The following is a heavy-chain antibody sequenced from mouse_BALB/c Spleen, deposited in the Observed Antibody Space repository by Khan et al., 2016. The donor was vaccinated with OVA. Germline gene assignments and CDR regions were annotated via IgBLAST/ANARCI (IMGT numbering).Heavy chain of an antibody. Sequence: QIQLVQSGPELKKPGETVRISCKASGYTFTTAGIQWVQKMPGKGLKWIGWINTHSGVPKYAEDFKGRFAFSLEISVNTAYLQITNLKNEDTATYVCARGVAAYYRDDGGAIEYWGQGTSVTVAS. V-gene: IGHV9-4*02. CDR1: GYTFTTAG. D-gene: IGHD2-14*01. J-gene: IGHJ4*01. CDR3: ARGVAAYYRDDGGAIEY. CDR2: INTHSGVP.